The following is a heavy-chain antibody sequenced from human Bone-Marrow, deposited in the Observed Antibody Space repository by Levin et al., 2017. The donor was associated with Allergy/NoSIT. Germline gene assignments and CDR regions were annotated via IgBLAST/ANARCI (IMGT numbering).Heavy chain of an antibody. D-gene: IGHD6-13*01. V-gene: IGHV1-8*01. CDR1: GYTFTSYD. CDR2: MNPNSGNT. J-gene: IGHJ4*02. Sequence: GESLKISCKASGYTFTSYDINWVRQATGQGLEWMGWMNPNSGNTGYAQKFQGRVTMTRNTSISTAYMELSSLRSEDTAVYYCARGYTIAAAGTSDYWGQGTLVTVSS. CDR3: ARGYTIAAAGTSDY.